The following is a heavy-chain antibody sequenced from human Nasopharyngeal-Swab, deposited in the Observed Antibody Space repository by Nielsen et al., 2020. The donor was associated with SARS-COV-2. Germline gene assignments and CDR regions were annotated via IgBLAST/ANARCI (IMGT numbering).Heavy chain of an antibody. CDR3: ARGKSNSRVVRGYFDY. J-gene: IGHJ4*02. Sequence: WIRQPPGKGLEWIGYIYYSGSTNYNPSLKSRVTISVDTSKNQFSLKLSSVTAADTAVYYCARGKSNSRVVRGYFDYWGQGTLVTASS. D-gene: IGHD3-10*01. V-gene: IGHV4-59*01. CDR2: IYYSGST.